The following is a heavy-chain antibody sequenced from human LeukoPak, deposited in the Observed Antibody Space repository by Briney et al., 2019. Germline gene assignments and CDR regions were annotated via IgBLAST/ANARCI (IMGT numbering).Heavy chain of an antibody. CDR2: IYSVGNT. CDR1: TFPVSSNY. Sequence: PGGPLRLSCAPSTFPVSSNYMSWVRQAPGKGLEWVSIIYSVGNTYYADSVKGRFTISRDNSKNTLYLQMNSLRVEDTAVYYCARVFNIAAEDGYGMDVWGQGTTVTVSS. V-gene: IGHV3-66*01. J-gene: IGHJ6*02. CDR3: ARVFNIAAEDGYGMDV. D-gene: IGHD6-13*01.